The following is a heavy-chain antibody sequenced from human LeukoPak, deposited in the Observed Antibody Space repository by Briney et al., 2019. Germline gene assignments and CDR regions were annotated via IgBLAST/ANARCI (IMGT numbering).Heavy chain of an antibody. CDR3: ARDDIAAAGTRARFDY. D-gene: IGHD6-13*01. CDR2: ISAYNGNT. CDR1: GGTFTSYG. J-gene: IGHJ4*02. Sequence: ASVKVSCKASGGTFTSYGISWERQAPGQGLEWMGWISAYNGNTNYAQKLQGRVTMTTDTSTSTAYMELRSLRSDDTAVYYCARDDIAAAGTRARFDYWGQGTLVTVSS. V-gene: IGHV1-18*01.